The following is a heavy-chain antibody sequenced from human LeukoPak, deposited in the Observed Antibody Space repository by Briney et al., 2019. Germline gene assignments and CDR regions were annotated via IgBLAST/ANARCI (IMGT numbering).Heavy chain of an antibody. CDR2: IYYSGST. CDR3: ARVYGSGYDFRGAFDI. CDR1: GGSISSSSYY. D-gene: IGHD5-12*01. V-gene: IGHV4-39*07. J-gene: IGHJ3*02. Sequence: PSETLSLTCTVSGGSISSSSYYWGWIRQPPGKGLEWIGSIYYSGSTYYNPSLKSRVTISVDTSKNQFSLKLSSVTAADTAVYYCARVYGSGYDFRGAFDIWGQGTMVTVSS.